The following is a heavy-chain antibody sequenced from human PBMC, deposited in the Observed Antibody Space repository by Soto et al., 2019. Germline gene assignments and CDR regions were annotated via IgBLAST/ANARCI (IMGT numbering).Heavy chain of an antibody. CDR2: INAGDGNT. Sequence: QVHLVQSGAEVKKPGASVNVSCKASGYIFTNYAIHWVRQAPGQRLEWMGRINAGDGNTRYSQNFQDRVTITSDTSASTAYMQPSSLTSEDSTLYFFARGSVSFDSWGQGTLVTVSS. CDR3: ARGSVSFDS. J-gene: IGHJ4*02. D-gene: IGHD3-10*01. CDR1: GYIFTNYA. V-gene: IGHV1-3*01.